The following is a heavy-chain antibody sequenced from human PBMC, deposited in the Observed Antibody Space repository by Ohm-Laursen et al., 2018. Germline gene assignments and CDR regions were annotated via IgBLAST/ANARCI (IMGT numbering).Heavy chain of an antibody. CDR3: VKGPGGYRYGDY. CDR2: ISGSGGNT. D-gene: IGHD5-18*01. J-gene: IGHJ4*02. V-gene: IGHV3-23*01. Sequence: GSLRLSCTASGFTFSNYAMSWVRQAPGKGLEWVSGISGSGGNTYYTDSVKGRFTISRDNSKNTVSLQMNSLRAEDTAVYYCVKGPGGYRYGDYWGQRTLVTVSS. CDR1: GFTFSNYA.